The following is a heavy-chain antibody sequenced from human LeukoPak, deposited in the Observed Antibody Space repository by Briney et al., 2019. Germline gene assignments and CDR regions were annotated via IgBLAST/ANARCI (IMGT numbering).Heavy chain of an antibody. V-gene: IGHV4-39*01. D-gene: IGHD3-22*01. J-gene: IGHJ4*02. CDR3: ARLTEYDSSGYYQRYFDY. Sequence: SETLSLTCTVSGGSISSSSYYWGWIRQPPGKGLEWIGSIYYSGSTYYNPSLKSRVTISADTSKNQLSLKLSSVTAADTAVYYCARLTEYDSSGYYQRYFDYWGQGTLVTVSS. CDR2: IYYSGST. CDR1: GGSISSSSYY.